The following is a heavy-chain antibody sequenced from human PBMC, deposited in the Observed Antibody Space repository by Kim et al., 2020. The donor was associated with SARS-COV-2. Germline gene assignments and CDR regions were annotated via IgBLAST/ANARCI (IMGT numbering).Heavy chain of an antibody. D-gene: IGHD1-1*01. J-gene: IGHJ2*01. V-gene: IGHV4-28*01. CDR3: ARYDSRISTHYFDL. Sequence: SLKNRLTMSVDTSNNQFSLELSSVTAVDTAVYYCARYDSRISTHYFDLWGRGTLVTVSS.